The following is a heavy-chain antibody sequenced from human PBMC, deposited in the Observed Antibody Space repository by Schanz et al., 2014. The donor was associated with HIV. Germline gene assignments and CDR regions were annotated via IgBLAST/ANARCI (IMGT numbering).Heavy chain of an antibody. CDR1: GYPFTSYA. Sequence: QVQLVQSGAEVKKPGSSVKVSCKTSGYPFTSYAISWLRQAPGQGPEWMGWINPYNGNTNSAQKFQGRLTLTRDTSTNTVYMELTSLRSDDTAVYYCARRGPIAAIDFSLDPWGQGTLVTVSS. D-gene: IGHD6-13*01. CDR3: ARRGPIAAIDFSLDP. V-gene: IGHV1-18*01. CDR2: INPYNGNT. J-gene: IGHJ5*02.